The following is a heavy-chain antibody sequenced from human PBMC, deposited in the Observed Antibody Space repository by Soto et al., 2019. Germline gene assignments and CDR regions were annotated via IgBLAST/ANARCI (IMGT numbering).Heavy chain of an antibody. J-gene: IGHJ6*03. CDR3: ARGGATARSYFYMDV. Sequence: EVRLVESGGGAVRPGGSLRLSCEASGFTFDDYGMTWVRQAPGKGLEWVSGVNWNGGTTGYADSVKGRFTISRDNGKNQLFLQMNSLRADDTAFYYCARGGATARSYFYMDVWANGTTVTV. D-gene: IGHD1-26*01. V-gene: IGHV3-20*04. CDR2: VNWNGGTT. CDR1: GFTFDDYG.